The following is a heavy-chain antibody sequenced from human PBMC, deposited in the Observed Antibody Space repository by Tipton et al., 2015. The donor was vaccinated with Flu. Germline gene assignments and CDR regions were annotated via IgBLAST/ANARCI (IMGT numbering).Heavy chain of an antibody. D-gene: IGHD3-22*01. J-gene: IGHJ3*02. CDR1: GYTFTGYY. Sequence: QVQLVQSGPEVKKPGASVKVSCKASGYTFTGYYMHWVRRAPGQGLEWMGRINPNSGGTNYAQKFQGRVTMTRDTSISTAYMELSRLRSDDTAVYYCARDLWYYYDSSGYHSAFDIWGQGTMVTVSS. V-gene: IGHV1-2*06. CDR2: INPNSGGT. CDR3: ARDLWYYYDSSGYHSAFDI.